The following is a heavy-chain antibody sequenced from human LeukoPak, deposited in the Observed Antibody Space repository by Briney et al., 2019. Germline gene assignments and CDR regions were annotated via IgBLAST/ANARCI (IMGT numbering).Heavy chain of an antibody. CDR1: GGSFSGYY. V-gene: IGHV4-34*01. D-gene: IGHD3-10*01. CDR2: INHSGST. J-gene: IGHJ6*02. Sequence: PSETLSLTCAVYGGSFSGYYWSWIRQPPGKGLEWIGEINHSGSTNYNPSHKSRVTISVDTSKNQFSLKLSSVTAADTAVYYCARGLYYYGSGSYYPLYYYYGMDVWGQGTTVTVSS. CDR3: ARGLYYYGSGSYYPLYYYYGMDV.